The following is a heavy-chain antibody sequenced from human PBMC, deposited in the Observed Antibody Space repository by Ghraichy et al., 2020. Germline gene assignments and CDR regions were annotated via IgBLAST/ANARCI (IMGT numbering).Heavy chain of an antibody. CDR3: ARDGYYYDSSGPPGAYYYYGMDV. J-gene: IGHJ6*02. CDR1: GFTFSSYA. CDR2: ISYDGSNK. V-gene: IGHV3-30-3*01. Sequence: GGSLRLSCAASGFTFSSYAMHWVRQAPGKGLEWVAVISYDGSNKYYADSVKGRFTISRDNSKNTLYLQMNSLRAEDTAVYYCARDGYYYDSSGPPGAYYYYGMDVWGQGTTVTVSS. D-gene: IGHD3-22*01.